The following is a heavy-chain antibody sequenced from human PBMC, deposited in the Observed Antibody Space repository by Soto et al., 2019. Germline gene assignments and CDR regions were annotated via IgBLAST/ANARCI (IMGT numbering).Heavy chain of an antibody. V-gene: IGHV3-13*01. CDR2: IGTAGDT. D-gene: IGHD6-19*01. CDR1: GFTFSSYD. J-gene: IGHJ6*03. Sequence: GGSLRLSCAASGFTFSSYDMHWVRQATGKGLEWVSAIGTAGDTYYPGSVKGRFTISRENAKNSLYLQMNSLRAGDTAVYYCARGAVAGTAYYYYYYMDVWGKGTTVTVSS. CDR3: ARGAVAGTAYYYYYYMDV.